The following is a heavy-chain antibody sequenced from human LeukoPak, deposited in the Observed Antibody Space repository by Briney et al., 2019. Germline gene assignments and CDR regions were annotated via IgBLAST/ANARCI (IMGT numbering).Heavy chain of an antibody. J-gene: IGHJ6*03. CDR3: ARGSGTTSDYYYMDV. CDR2: IYTSEST. D-gene: IGHD1-7*01. CDR1: GGSISSYY. V-gene: IGHV4-4*07. Sequence: PSETLSLTCTVSGGSISSYYWSWIRQPAGKGLEWIGRIYTSESTNYNPSLKSRVTMSVDTSKNQFSLKLSSVTAADTAVYYCARGSGTTSDYYYMDVWGKGTTVTVSS.